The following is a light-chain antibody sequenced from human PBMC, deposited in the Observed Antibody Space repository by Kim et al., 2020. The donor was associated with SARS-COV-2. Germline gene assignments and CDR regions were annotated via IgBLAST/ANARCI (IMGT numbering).Light chain of an antibody. CDR1: RSDVGGYNY. CDR3: TSYTSSITWV. Sequence: GQAITMSRTGTRSDVGGYNYVSWYQQHPGKAPKLMLYAVSKRPSGVSNRFSGSKSGNTASLTISGLQAEDEADYYCTSYTSSITWVFGGGTKLTVL. CDR2: AVS. V-gene: IGLV2-14*04. J-gene: IGLJ3*02.